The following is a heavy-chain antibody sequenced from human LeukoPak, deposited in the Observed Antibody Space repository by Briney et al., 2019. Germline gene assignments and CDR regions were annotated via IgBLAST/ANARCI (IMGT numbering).Heavy chain of an antibody. CDR2: ISYDGSNK. CDR3: ARDSGSRTFDY. J-gene: IGHJ4*02. V-gene: IGHV3-30-3*01. Sequence: PGGSLRLSCATSGFTFSSYAMHWVRQAPGKGLEWVAVISYDGSNKYYADSVKGRFTISRDNSKNTLYLQMSSLRAEDTAVYYCARDSGSRTFDYWGQGTLVTVSS. D-gene: IGHD1-26*01. CDR1: GFTFSSYA.